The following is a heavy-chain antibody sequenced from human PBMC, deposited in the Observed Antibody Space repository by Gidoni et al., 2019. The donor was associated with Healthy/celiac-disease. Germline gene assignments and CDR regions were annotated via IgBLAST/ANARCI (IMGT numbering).Heavy chain of an antibody. Sequence: QVQLQQSGPGLVKPSQTLSLTCSISGATVSTHSAAWTWIRQSPSRGLEWQGRTYYRSKWYNDYAVSVKSRITINPDTSKNQFSLQLNSVTPEDTAVYYCAREISVYDSSGYPRGDFDYWGQGTLVTVSS. D-gene: IGHD3-22*01. J-gene: IGHJ4*02. CDR1: GATVSTHSAA. V-gene: IGHV6-1*01. CDR3: AREISVYDSSGYPRGDFDY. CDR2: TYYRSKWYN.